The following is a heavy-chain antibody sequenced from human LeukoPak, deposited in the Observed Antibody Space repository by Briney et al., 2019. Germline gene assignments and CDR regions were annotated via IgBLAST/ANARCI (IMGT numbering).Heavy chain of an antibody. CDR2: INWNGGST. Sequence: RPGGSLRLSCAASGFTFSDYYMSWIRQAPGKGLEWVSGINWNGGSTGYADSVKGRFTISRDNAKNSLYLQMNSLRAEDTALYYCASLIMTTVTHDAFDIWGQGTMVTVSS. CDR1: GFTFSDYY. CDR3: ASLIMTTVTHDAFDI. J-gene: IGHJ3*02. D-gene: IGHD4-17*01. V-gene: IGHV3-20*04.